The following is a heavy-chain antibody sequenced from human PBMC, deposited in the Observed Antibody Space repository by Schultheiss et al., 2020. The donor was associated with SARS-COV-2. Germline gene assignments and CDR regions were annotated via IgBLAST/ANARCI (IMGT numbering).Heavy chain of an antibody. V-gene: IGHV5-51*01. CDR2: IYPGDSDT. CDR3: ARGGVKYSSPPGGFDY. CDR1: GYSFTSYW. J-gene: IGHJ4*02. Sequence: GGSLRLSCKGSGYSFTSYWIGWVRQMPGKGLEWMGIIYPGDSDTRYSPSFQGQVTISADKSISTAYLQWSSLKASDTAMYYCARGGVKYSSPPGGFDYWGQGTLVTVSS. D-gene: IGHD6-6*01.